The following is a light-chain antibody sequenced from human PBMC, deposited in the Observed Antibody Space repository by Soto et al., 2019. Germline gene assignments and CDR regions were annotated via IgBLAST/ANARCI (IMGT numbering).Light chain of an antibody. V-gene: IGKV1-39*01. CDR1: QRISNF. CDR2: SAS. CDR3: QQTNGSPLT. J-gene: IGKJ4*01. Sequence: IQMTQSPSSLSASVGDRVTITCRASQRISNFLNWYQQRPGKAPKLLIYSASSLQSGVPSRFSGSGSGTDFSLTISSLQPEDFATYYCQQTNGSPLTFGGGTKVEIK.